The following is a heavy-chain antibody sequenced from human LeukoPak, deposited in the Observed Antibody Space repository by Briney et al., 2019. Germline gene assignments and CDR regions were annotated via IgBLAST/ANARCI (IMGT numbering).Heavy chain of an antibody. J-gene: IGHJ4*02. V-gene: IGHV3-7*01. CDR3: ARVRGGYYFDY. CDR2: IKQDGSEK. D-gene: IGHD3-16*01. Sequence: HPGXSLRLSCAASGFTFSTYWMSWVRQAPGKGLEWVANIKQDGSEKDYVDSVKGRFTISRENAKNSLFLQMNSLRAEDTAMYYCARVRGGYYFDYWGQGSLVTVSS. CDR1: GFTFSTYW.